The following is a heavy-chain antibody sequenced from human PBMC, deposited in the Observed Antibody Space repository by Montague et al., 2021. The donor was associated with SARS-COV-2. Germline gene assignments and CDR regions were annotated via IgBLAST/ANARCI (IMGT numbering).Heavy chain of an antibody. J-gene: IGHJ4*02. D-gene: IGHD3-10*01. Sequence: SETLSLTCAVYGGSFSGFKWSWICKSQGKGQEWIGEINKSGSTNYNESLKSRSTMSMDTSKNQVYLKLSSVTAADTAVYYCVTSSSRSYYVGLDYWGQGTMVTVTS. CDR2: INKSGST. CDR3: VTSSSRSYYVGLDY. CDR1: GGSFSGFK. V-gene: IGHV4-34*10.